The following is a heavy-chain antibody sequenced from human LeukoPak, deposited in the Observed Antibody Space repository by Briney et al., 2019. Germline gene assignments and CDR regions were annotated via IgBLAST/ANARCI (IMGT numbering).Heavy chain of an antibody. J-gene: IGHJ4*02. D-gene: IGHD3-3*01. CDR2: IYYSGNI. CDR3: QSRYLEWLLDY. V-gene: IGHV4-39*01. CDR1: GGSISSSSYY. Sequence: PSDTLSLTCTVSGGSISSSSYYWGWIRQPPGKGLERIGSIYYSGNIYYNPSLKSRVTIFVDTSKNQFSLKLSSVTAADTAVYYCQSRYLEWLLDYWGQGTLVTVSS.